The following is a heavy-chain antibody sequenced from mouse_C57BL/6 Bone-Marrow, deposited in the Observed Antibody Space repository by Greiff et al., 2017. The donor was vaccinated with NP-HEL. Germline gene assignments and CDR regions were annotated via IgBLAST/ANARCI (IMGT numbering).Heavy chain of an antibody. Sequence: QVQLKESGPGLVAPSQSLSITCTVSGFSLTSYAISWVRQPPGKALEWIRVIWTGGGPPSPFSLPSLLRILKDNSKSQVFLKMNSLQTDDTARYYCARESTYGYDWYFDVWGTGTTVTVSS. CDR3: ARESTYGYDWYFDV. V-gene: IGHV2-9-1*01. CDR1: GFSLTSYA. CDR2: IWTGGGP. D-gene: IGHD2-2*01. J-gene: IGHJ1*03.